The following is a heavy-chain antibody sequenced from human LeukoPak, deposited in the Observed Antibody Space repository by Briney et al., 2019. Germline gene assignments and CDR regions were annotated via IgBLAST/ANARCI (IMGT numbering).Heavy chain of an antibody. CDR2: INTNTGNP. CDR1: GYTFTNYA. V-gene: IGHV7-4-1*02. J-gene: IGHJ6*02. Sequence: ASVKVSCKASGYTFTNYAMNWVRPAPGQGLEWMGWINTNTGNPTYAQGFTGRFVFSLDTSVSTAYLQISSLKAEDTAVYYCARDLKSGYYYYGMDVWGQGTTVTVSS. CDR3: ARDLKSGYYYYGMDV.